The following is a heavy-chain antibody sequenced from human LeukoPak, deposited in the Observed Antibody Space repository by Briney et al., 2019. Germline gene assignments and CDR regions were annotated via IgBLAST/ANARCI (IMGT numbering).Heavy chain of an antibody. CDR3: AIPKVRGDALDY. CDR1: GGSFSGYY. V-gene: IGHV4-34*01. D-gene: IGHD3-10*01. Sequence: SETLSLAGAVYGGSFSGYYWSWIRQPPGKGLEWIGEINHSGSTNYNPSLKRRVTTSVDTSKNQFSLKLSSVAAADTAVYYCAIPKVRGDALDYWGQGTLVTVSS. CDR2: INHSGST. J-gene: IGHJ4*02.